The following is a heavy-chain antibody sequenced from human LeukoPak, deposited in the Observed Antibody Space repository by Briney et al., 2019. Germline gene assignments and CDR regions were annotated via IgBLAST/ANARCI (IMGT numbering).Heavy chain of an antibody. V-gene: IGHV1-46*01. Sequence: GASVRVSCKASGYTFTSYYMHWVRQAPGQGLEWMGIINPSGGSTSYAQKFQGRVTMTRDMSTSTVYMELSSLRSEDTAVYYCARDLTPHPYYYYYYMDVWGKGTTVTVSS. CDR1: GYTFTSYY. CDR3: ARDLTPHPYYYYYYMDV. CDR2: INPSGGST. D-gene: IGHD3-9*01. J-gene: IGHJ6*03.